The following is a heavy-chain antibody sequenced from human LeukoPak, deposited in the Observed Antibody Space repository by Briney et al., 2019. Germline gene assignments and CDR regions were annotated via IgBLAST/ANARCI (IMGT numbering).Heavy chain of an antibody. CDR2: IYSGGST. V-gene: IGHV3-66*01. D-gene: IGHD3-10*01. J-gene: IGHJ4*02. Sequence: QPGGSLRLSCAASGFTVSSNYMSWVRQAPGKGLEWVSVIYSGGSTYYADSVKGRFTISRDNSKNTLYLQMNSLRAEDTAVYYCAREYYYGSGSRPGVFDYWGQGTLVTVSS. CDR3: AREYYYGSGSRPGVFDY. CDR1: GFTVSSNY.